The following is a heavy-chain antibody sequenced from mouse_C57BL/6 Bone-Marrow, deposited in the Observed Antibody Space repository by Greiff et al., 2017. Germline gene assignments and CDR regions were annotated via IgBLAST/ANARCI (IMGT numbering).Heavy chain of an antibody. V-gene: IGHV7-3*01. J-gene: IGHJ3*01. Sequence: EVKVVESGGGLVQPGGSLSLSCAASGFTFTDYYMSWVRQPPGKALEWLGFIRNKANGYTTEYSVSVKGRFTISRDNSQSILYLQMNALRAEDSATYYCARSNYYGGSPFAYWGQGTLVTVSA. CDR1: GFTFTDYY. CDR2: IRNKANGYTT. D-gene: IGHD1-1*01. CDR3: ARSNYYGGSPFAY.